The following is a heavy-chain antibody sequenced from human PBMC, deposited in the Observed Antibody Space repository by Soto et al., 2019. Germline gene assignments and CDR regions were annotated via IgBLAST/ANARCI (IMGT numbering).Heavy chain of an antibody. CDR3: ARGGVGSYAGNSAIALDF. D-gene: IGHD3-10*01. CDR2: TNPNGGT. Sequence: GASVKVSCKASEYTFTGYYLHWVRQAPGQGLEWMGWTNPNGGTNSAQKFQGRVTITSDTSISTAYMDLTRLRSDDTAVYYCARGGVGSYAGNSAIALDFWGQGTLVTVSS. J-gene: IGHJ4*02. CDR1: EYTFTGYY. V-gene: IGHV1-2*02.